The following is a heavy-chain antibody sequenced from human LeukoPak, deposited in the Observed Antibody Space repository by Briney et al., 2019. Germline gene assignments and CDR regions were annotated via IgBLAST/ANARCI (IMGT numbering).Heavy chain of an antibody. D-gene: IGHD4-23*01. J-gene: IGHJ6*03. CDR3: ARGGGTVVTRRPSRYYMDV. V-gene: IGHV4-34*01. Sequence: SETLSLTCAVCGGSFSGYYWSWIRQPPGKGLEWIGEINHSGSTNYNPSLKSRVTISVDTSKNQFSLKLSSVTAADTAVYYCARGGGTVVTRRPSRYYMDVWGKGTTVTVSS. CDR1: GGSFSGYY. CDR2: INHSGST.